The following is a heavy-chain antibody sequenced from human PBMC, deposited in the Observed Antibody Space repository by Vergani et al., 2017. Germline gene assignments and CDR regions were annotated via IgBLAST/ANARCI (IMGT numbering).Heavy chain of an antibody. D-gene: IGHD5-18*01. Sequence: QVQLVESGGGVVQPGRSLRLSCAASGFTFSSYDMHWVRQAPGKGLEWVAVIWYDGSNKYYADSVKGRFTISRDNSKNTLYLQMNSLRAEDTAVYYCARDLDIQLWYVDYWGQGTLVTVSS. V-gene: IGHV3-33*01. J-gene: IGHJ4*02. CDR1: GFTFSSYD. CDR2: IWYDGSNK. CDR3: ARDLDIQLWYVDY.